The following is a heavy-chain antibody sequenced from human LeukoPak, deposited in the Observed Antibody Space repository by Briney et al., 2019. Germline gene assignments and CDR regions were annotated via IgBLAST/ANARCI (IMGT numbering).Heavy chain of an antibody. CDR2: IYYSGST. V-gene: IGHV4-59*01. CDR3: ARPGRWTDAFDI. Sequence: SETLSLTCTVSGGSISSYYWSWIRQPPGKGLEWIGYIYYSGSTNYNPSLKSRVTISVDTSKNQFSLKLSSVTAADTAVYYCARPGRWTDAFDIWGQGTMVTVSS. D-gene: IGHD5-24*01. CDR1: GGSISSYY. J-gene: IGHJ3*02.